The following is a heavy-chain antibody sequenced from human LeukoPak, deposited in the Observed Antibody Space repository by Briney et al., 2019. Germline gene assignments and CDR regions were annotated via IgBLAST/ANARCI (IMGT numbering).Heavy chain of an antibody. J-gene: IGHJ4*02. Sequence: PSETLSLTCTVSGGSISSSSYYWGWIRQPPGKGLEWIGSIYYSGSTYYSPSLKSRVTISVDTSKNQFSLKLSSVTAADTAVYYCARRAAAGSPRSWGRTSDCWGQGTLVTVSS. CDR3: ARRAAAGSPRSWGRTSDC. V-gene: IGHV4-39*01. D-gene: IGHD6-13*01. CDR2: IYYSGST. CDR1: GGSISSSSYY.